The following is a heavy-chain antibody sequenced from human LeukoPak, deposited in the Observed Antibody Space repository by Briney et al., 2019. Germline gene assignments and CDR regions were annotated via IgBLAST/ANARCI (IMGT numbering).Heavy chain of an antibody. Sequence: SETLSLTCTVSGGSIGSSAYSWGWIRQPPGKGLEWIGSISYTGTTYYNPSLKSRVTISVDTSKNQFSLKLSSVTAADTAVYYCASPTVVGATSDYWGQGTLVTVSS. D-gene: IGHD1-26*01. CDR3: ASPTVVGATSDY. CDR2: ISYTGTT. J-gene: IGHJ4*02. CDR1: GGSIGSSAYS. V-gene: IGHV4-39*07.